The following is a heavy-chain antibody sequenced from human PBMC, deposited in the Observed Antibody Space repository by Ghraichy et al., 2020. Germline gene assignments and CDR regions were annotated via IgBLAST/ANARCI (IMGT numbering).Heavy chain of an antibody. CDR1: GGSLGNYY. Sequence: SETLSLTCAVSGGSLGNYYWSWIRQPPGKGLEWIGEITQSGRTNYSPSLRSPVTISVDTSNNQFFLNMSSVTAADTAVYYCARDLSSDWGQGILVTVSP. J-gene: IGHJ4*02. CDR3: ARDLSSD. CDR2: ITQSGRT. V-gene: IGHV4-34*01.